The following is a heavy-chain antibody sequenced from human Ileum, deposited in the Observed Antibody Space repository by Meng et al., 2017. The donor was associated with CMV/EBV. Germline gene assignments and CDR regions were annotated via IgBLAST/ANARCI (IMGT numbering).Heavy chain of an antibody. CDR2: ISHDGSAT. D-gene: IGHD1-14*01. V-gene: IGHV3-23*01. CDR3: AKVLITTSWLPQPFDA. J-gene: IGHJ4*02. CDR1: GSTFSLYP. Sequence: GESLKISCVASGSTFSLYPMAWVRQAPGKGLEWVAQISHDGSATYYADSMKGRMTISRDNSINTLYLQMNGLRADDTPVYFCAKVLITTSWLPQPFDAWGQGTLVTVSS.